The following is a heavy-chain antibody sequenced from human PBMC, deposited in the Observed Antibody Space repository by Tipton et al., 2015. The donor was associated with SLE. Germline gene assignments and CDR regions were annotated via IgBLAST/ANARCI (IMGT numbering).Heavy chain of an antibody. CDR1: GFTFSSYS. V-gene: IGHV3-21*04. Sequence: SLRLSCAASGFTFSSYSMNWVRQAPGKGLEWVSSISSSSSYIYYADSVKGRFTISRDNSKNTLYLQMNSLRAEDTAVYYCASSDTVGDAFDIWGQGTMVTVSS. J-gene: IGHJ3*02. CDR3: ASSDTVGDAFDI. CDR2: ISSSSSYI. D-gene: IGHD5-18*01.